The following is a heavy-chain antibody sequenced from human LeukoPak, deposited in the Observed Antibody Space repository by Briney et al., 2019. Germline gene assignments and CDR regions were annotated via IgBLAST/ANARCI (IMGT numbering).Heavy chain of an antibody. CDR2: ISSSSSYI. V-gene: IGHV3-21*01. CDR3: ARERGYCSSTSCSPGAFDI. D-gene: IGHD2-2*01. J-gene: IGHJ3*02. Sequence: GGSLRLSCAASGFTFSSYSMNWVRQAPGKGLEWVSSISSSSSYIYYADSVKGRFTISRDNAKNSLYLQMNSLRAEDTAVYYCARERGYCSSTSCSPGAFDIWGQGTMVTVSS. CDR1: GFTFSSYS.